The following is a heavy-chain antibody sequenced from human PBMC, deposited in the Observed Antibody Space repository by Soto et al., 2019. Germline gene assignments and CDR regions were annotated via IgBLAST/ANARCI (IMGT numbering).Heavy chain of an antibody. CDR3: ASGHDAYKVRY. D-gene: IGHD1-1*01. V-gene: IGHV4-31*02. CDR2: IYYSGTT. Sequence: WIWIRQHPGKGLEWIGYIYYSGTTYYNPSLKSRPTISMDTSENQFSLELTSVTAADTAIYFCASGHDAYKVRYWGLGTLVTVSS. J-gene: IGHJ4*02.